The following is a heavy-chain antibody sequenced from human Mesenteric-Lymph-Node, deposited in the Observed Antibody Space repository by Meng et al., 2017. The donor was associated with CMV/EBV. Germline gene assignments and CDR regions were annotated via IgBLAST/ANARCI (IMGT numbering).Heavy chain of an antibody. D-gene: IGHD3-3*01. CDR3: ARGPRGVVH. J-gene: IGHJ4*02. CDR1: GYTFTSYD. V-gene: IGHV1-8*01. Sequence: KVSGKAAGYTFTSYDISWVRQATGQGREWKGWMNPNSGNTGYAQKFQGRVTMTRNTSISTAYMELSSLRSEDTAVYYCARGPRGVVHWGQGTLVTVSS. CDR2: MNPNSGNT.